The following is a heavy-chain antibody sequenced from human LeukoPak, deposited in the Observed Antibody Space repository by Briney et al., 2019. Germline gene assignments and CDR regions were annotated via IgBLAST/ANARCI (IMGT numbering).Heavy chain of an antibody. CDR3: ARVGSYDFWSGYYTLDYYYYYMDV. J-gene: IGHJ6*03. V-gene: IGHV1-8*01. D-gene: IGHD3-3*01. CDR2: MNPNSGNT. Sequence: ASVKVSCKASGYTFTSYDINWVRQATGQGLEWMGWMNPNSGNTGYAQKFQGRVTITADESTSTAYMELSSLRSEDTAVYYCARVGSYDFWSGYYTLDYYYYYMDVWGKGTTVTVSS. CDR1: GYTFTSYD.